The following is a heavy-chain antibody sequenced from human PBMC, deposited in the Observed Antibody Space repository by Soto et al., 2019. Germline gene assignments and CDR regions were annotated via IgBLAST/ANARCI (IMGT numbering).Heavy chain of an antibody. J-gene: IGHJ6*02. D-gene: IGHD3-10*01. Sequence: SETLSLTCAVYGGSFSGYYWSWIRQPPGKGLEWIGEINHSGSTNYNPSLKSRVTISVDTSKNQFSLKLSSVTAADTAVYYCARFRVAITMVRGATYYYGMDVWGQGTTVTVSS. V-gene: IGHV4-34*01. CDR2: INHSGST. CDR3: ARFRVAITMVRGATYYYGMDV. CDR1: GGSFSGYY.